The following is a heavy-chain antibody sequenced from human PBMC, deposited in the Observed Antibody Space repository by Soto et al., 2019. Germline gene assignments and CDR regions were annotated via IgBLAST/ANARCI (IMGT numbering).Heavy chain of an antibody. CDR2: ISDDGSSK. V-gene: IGHV3-30*04. CDR1: GFTFSSLA. Sequence: QVQLVESGGGVVQPGRSLRLSCAASGFTFSSLAMHWVRQAPGRGLEWVAVISDDGSSKYYADSVKGRFTISRDNSKNTLYLQMNSLRGEDTAVYSCTRVEQWLYIAKYWGQGTLVTVSS. CDR3: TRVEQWLYIAKY. D-gene: IGHD6-19*01. J-gene: IGHJ4*02.